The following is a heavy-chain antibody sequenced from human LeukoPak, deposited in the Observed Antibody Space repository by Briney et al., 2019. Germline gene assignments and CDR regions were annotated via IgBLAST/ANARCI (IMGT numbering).Heavy chain of an antibody. V-gene: IGHV3-21*01. CDR1: GFTFSTYN. Sequence: GGSLRLSCAASGFTFSTYNMNRVRQAPGKGLEWVSSISTGSSYIYYADSVKGRFTISRDNAKNSLYLQMNSLRAEDTAVYYCARGYTSGYVDYWGQGTLVSVSS. CDR3: ARGYTSGYVDY. CDR2: ISTGSSYI. D-gene: IGHD5-18*01. J-gene: IGHJ4*02.